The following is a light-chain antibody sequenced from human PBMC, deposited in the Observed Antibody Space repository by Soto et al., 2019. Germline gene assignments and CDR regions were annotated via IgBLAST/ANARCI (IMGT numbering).Light chain of an antibody. V-gene: IGKV3-15*01. J-gene: IGKJ4*01. Sequence: EIVMTQSPATLSASPGEGANLSCKAGQNVYNDLAWYQQRPVQPPRLLVYDASTRATGISARFSGSGYGTEFTLTISSLQSEDFAVYFCQQCRNWPLTFGGGTKVDIK. CDR1: QNVYND. CDR3: QQCRNWPLT. CDR2: DAS.